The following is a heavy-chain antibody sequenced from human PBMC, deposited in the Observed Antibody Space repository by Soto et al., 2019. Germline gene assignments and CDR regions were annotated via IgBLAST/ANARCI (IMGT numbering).Heavy chain of an antibody. V-gene: IGHV1-46*03. CDR1: GYTFTSYC. J-gene: IGHJ4*02. D-gene: IGHD3-9*01. CDR2: INPSGGST. CDR3: ARDWGIKDILTGQMADDY. Sequence: EASVKASCKASGYTFTSYCMHWVRQAPGQGLEWMGIINPSGGSTSYAQKFQGRVTMTRDTSTSTVYMELSSLRSEDTAVYYCARDWGIKDILTGQMADDYWGQGTLVTVSS.